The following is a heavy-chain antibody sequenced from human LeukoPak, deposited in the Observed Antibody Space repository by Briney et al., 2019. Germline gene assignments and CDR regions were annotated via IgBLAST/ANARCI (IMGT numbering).Heavy chain of an antibody. CDR3: ARDRGVVPAAPGH. V-gene: IGHV1-2*02. J-gene: IGHJ4*02. Sequence: GASVKVSCKASGYTFTGYYMHWVRQAPGQGLEWMGWIDPNSGGTKYAQKFQGRVTMTRDTSISTAYMELSRLRSDDTAVYYCARDRGVVPAAPGHWGQGTLVTVSS. CDR2: IDPNSGGT. CDR1: GYTFTGYY. D-gene: IGHD2-2*01.